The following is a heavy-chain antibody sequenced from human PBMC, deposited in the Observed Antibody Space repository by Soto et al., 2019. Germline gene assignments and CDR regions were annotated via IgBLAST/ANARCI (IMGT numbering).Heavy chain of an antibody. J-gene: IGHJ6*02. D-gene: IGHD2-21*02. CDR1: GGSISRYY. V-gene: IGHV4-59*01. Sequence: QVQLQESGPGLVKPSETLSLTCTVSGGSISRYYWSWIRQPPGKGLEWIGYMYNTGSTVYNPPFKSRVSISVDTSKNLFTLKLNSGTAADTAGYYCARDLWGYCGTDCYPLDVWGQGTTVTVSS. CDR2: MYNTGST. CDR3: ARDLWGYCGTDCYPLDV.